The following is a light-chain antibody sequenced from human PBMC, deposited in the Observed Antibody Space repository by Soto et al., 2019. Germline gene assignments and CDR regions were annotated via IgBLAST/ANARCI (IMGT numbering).Light chain of an antibody. V-gene: IGKV3-20*01. CDR1: QSVSSSY. J-gene: IGKJ3*01. Sequence: EIVLTQSPGTLSLSPGERATLSCRASQSVSSSYLAWYQQKPGQAPRLLIYGASSRATGIPDRFSGSGSGTDFTLTISRLEPEDFAVYYCQLRVTFSPGTKVDIK. CDR2: GAS. CDR3: QLRVT.